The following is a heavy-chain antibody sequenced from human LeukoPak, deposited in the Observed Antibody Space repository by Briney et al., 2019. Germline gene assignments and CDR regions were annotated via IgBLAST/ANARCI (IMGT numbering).Heavy chain of an antibody. CDR1: GASISTSYY. J-gene: IGHJ3*02. Sequence: SETLSLTCTVSGASISTSYYWGWIRQPPGKGLEWIGSIHYSESTYYNPSLKSRVTISEDTSKNQFSLKLTSATAADTAVYYCASSDIWGQGTMVTVSS. CDR2: IHYSEST. V-gene: IGHV4-39*01. CDR3: ASSDI.